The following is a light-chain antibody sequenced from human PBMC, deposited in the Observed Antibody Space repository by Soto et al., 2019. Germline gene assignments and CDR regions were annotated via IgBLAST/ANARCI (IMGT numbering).Light chain of an antibody. CDR1: QGISSY. V-gene: IGKV1-9*01. Sequence: DIQLTQSPSFLSASVGDRVTITCRASQGISSYLAWYQQKPGKAPKLLIYAASTLQSGVPSRFSGSGSGTEFTLTISSLHAEDFATYYCQQLNSYLSITFGQGTRLEIK. CDR3: QQLNSYLSIT. J-gene: IGKJ5*01. CDR2: AAS.